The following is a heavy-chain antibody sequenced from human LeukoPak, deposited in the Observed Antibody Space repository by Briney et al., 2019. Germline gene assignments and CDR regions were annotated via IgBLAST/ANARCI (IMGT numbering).Heavy chain of an antibody. D-gene: IGHD3-3*01. CDR3: ARVGDHYDFWSGYYFGPHYGMDV. V-gene: IGHV4-34*01. J-gene: IGHJ6*02. Sequence: SETLSLTCAVYGGSFSGYYWSWIRQPPGKGLEWIGEINHSGSTNYNPSLKSRVTISVDTSKNQFSLKLSSVTAADTAVYYCARVGDHYDFWSGYYFGPHYGMDVWGQGTTVTVS. CDR1: GGSFSGYY. CDR2: INHSGST.